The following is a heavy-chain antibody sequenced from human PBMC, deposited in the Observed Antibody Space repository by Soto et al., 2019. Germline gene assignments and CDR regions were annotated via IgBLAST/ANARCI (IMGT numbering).Heavy chain of an antibody. J-gene: IGHJ4*02. V-gene: IGHV1-18*01. CDR3: VRDLDGSGSYYTDY. CDR2: ISAYNANT. Sequence: ASVKVSCKASGYIFPNYGISWVRQAPGQGLEWMGWISAYNANTNYAQKLQGRVTMTTDTSTSTAYMELRSLTSDDTAVYYCVRDLDGSGSYYTDYWGPGXLVTVSS. CDR1: GYIFPNYG. D-gene: IGHD3-10*01.